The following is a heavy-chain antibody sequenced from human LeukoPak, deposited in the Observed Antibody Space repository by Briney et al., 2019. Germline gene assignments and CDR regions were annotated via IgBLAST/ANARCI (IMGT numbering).Heavy chain of an antibody. CDR2: INPNSGGT. V-gene: IGHV1-2*02. Sequence: ASVKVSCKASGYTFTGYYMHWVRQAPGQGREWMGWINPNSGGTNYAQKFQGRVTMTRDTSISTAYMELSRLRSDDTAVYYCARGLGIVVVPAEYYYVDVWGKGTTVTVSS. CDR3: ARGLGIVVVPAEYYYVDV. J-gene: IGHJ6*03. CDR1: GYTFTGYY. D-gene: IGHD2-2*03.